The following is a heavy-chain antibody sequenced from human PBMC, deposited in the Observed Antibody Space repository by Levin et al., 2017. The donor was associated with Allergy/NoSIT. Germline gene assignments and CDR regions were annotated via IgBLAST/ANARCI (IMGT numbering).Heavy chain of an antibody. J-gene: IGHJ3*01. CDR2: ITGGGFNT. CDR3: AKKQGGTSGFSFDV. CDR1: GFTFSDYA. D-gene: IGHD1-1*01. V-gene: IGHV3-23*01. Sequence: LSLTCAASGFTFSDYAMTWVRQAPGKGLEWVSDITGGGFNTYYGDSVKGRFTVSRDNSKNTLYLEMNSLRAEDTAVYYCAKKQGGTSGFSFDVWGQGTMVTVSS.